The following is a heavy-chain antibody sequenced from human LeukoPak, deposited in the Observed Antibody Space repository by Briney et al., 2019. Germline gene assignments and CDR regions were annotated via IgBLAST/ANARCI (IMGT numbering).Heavy chain of an antibody. CDR1: GFTFSSYE. J-gene: IGHJ4*02. CDR3: ARAMATGLTLKRGFDY. CDR2: ISSSGSTI. V-gene: IGHV3-48*03. Sequence: GGSLRLSCAASGFTFSSYEMNWVRQAPGKGLEWVSYISSSGSTIYYADSVKGRFTISRDNAKNSLYLQMNSLRAEDTAVYYCARAMATGLTLKRGFDYWGQGTLVTVSS. D-gene: IGHD5-24*01.